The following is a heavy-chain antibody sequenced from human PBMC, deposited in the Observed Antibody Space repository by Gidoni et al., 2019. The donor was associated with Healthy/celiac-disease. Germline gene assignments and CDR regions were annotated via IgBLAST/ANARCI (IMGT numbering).Heavy chain of an antibody. CDR3: AGEVYCSGGSCPHGFDY. CDR1: GFTFSRYE. D-gene: IGHD2-15*01. V-gene: IGHV3-48*03. Sequence: EVQLVESGGGLVQPGGALRLPCAAPGFTFSRYEMNWVRQAPGKGLEWVSYISSSGSTIYYADSVKGRITISRDNGKNSMYLQMNSLRAEGTAVYYCAGEVYCSGGSCPHGFDYWGQGTLVTVSS. CDR2: ISSSGSTI. J-gene: IGHJ4*02.